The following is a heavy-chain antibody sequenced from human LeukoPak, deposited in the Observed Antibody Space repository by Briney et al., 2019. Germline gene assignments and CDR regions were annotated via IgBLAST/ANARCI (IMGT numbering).Heavy chain of an antibody. CDR1: GGSISSYY. CDR3: ARDSNTGIVGATDY. V-gene: IGHV4-59*12. Sequence: SETLSLTCTVSGGSISSYYWSWIRQPPGKGLEWIGYIYYSGSTNYNPSLKSRVTISVDRSKNQFSLKLSSVTAADTAVYYCARDSNTGIVGATDYWGQGTLVTVSS. D-gene: IGHD1-26*01. CDR2: IYYSGST. J-gene: IGHJ4*02.